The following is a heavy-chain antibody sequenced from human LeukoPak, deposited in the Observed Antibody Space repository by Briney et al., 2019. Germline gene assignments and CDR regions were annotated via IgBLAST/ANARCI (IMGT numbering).Heavy chain of an antibody. CDR2: IIPILGIA. Sequence: SVKVSCKASGGTFSSYTISWVRQAPGQGLEWLGRIIPILGIANYAQKFQGRVTITADKSTSTAYMELSSLRSEDTAVYYCAREPGVMRHNWFDPWGQGTLVTVSS. D-gene: IGHD3-16*01. CDR1: GGTFSSYT. V-gene: IGHV1-69*04. CDR3: AREPGVMRHNWFDP. J-gene: IGHJ5*02.